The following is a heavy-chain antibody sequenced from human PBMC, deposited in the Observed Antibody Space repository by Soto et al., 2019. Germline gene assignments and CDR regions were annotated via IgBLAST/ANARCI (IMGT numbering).Heavy chain of an antibody. D-gene: IGHD3-22*01. CDR2: INPSGGST. CDR1: GYTFTSYY. V-gene: IGHV1-46*01. Sequence: GASVKVSCKASGYTFTSYYMHWVRQAPGQGLEWMGIINPSGGSTSYAQKFQGRVTMTRDTSTSTVYMELSSLRSEDTAVYYCARDGVLYYYERSGYYFDYWCQGTLVTVS. J-gene: IGHJ4*02. CDR3: ARDGVLYYYERSGYYFDY.